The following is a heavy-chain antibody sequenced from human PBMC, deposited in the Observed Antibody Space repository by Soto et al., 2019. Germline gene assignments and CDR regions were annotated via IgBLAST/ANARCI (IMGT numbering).Heavy chain of an antibody. V-gene: IGHV4-34*01. D-gene: IGHD3-16*01. CDR1: GESFNGYY. J-gene: IGHJ4*02. CDR3: ARQQYYDRRGLFDY. Sequence: SLTCTAYGESFNGYYWSWIRQPPGKGLEWIGEIHHSGSTNYNPSLKSRVTFSIDTSNNQFSLKLSSVTAADTAVYYCARQQYYDRRGLFDYWGQGTLVTVSS. CDR2: IHHSGST.